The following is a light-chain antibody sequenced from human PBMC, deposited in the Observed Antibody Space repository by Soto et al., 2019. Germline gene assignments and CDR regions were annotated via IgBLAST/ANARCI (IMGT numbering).Light chain of an antibody. CDR2: GAS. CDR3: QQSYSIPFT. J-gene: IGKJ5*01. CDR1: QYISNY. V-gene: IGKV1-39*01. Sequence: DNPITQSPSSLSASVLYIVTITFRASQYISNYLNWYHQKPGKAPQPLIYGASSLQSGVPSRFSGSGSGTDFTLTISNLQPEDFATYYCQQSYSIPFTFGQVTRLEI.